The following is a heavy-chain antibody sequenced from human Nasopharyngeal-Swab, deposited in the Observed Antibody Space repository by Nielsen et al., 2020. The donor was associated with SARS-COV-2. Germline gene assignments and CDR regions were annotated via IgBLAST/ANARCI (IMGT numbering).Heavy chain of an antibody. V-gene: IGHV3-30*18. CDR1: GFTFSSYG. D-gene: IGHD3-10*01. J-gene: IGHJ4*02. CDR2: ISYDGSNK. Sequence: GGSLRLSCAASGFTFSSYGMHWVRQAPGKGLEWVAVISYDGSNKYYADSVKGRFTISRDNSKNTLYLQMNSLRAEDTAVYYCAKDSDYYGSGSPFYWGQGTLVTV. CDR3: AKDSDYYGSGSPFY.